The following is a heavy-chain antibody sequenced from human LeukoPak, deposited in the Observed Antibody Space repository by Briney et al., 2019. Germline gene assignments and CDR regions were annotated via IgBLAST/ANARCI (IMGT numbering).Heavy chain of an antibody. CDR1: GFTYSSYG. V-gene: IGHV3-33*01. CDR2: IWYDGSNK. D-gene: IGHD6-13*01. CDR3: AREYPGAGYSAAHLDS. Sequence: GRSLRLSCAASGFTYSSYGMHWVRQAPGKGREGVAVIWYDGSNKYYADSVKGRFTISRDNSKNTLYLQMNSLRAEDTAVYYCAREYPGAGYSAAHLDSWGQGTLVTVSS. J-gene: IGHJ4*02.